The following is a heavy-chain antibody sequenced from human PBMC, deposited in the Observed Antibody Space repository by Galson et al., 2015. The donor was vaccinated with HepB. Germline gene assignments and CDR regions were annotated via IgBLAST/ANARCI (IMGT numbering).Heavy chain of an antibody. D-gene: IGHD1-26*01. CDR2: IWYDGSNK. Sequence: SLRLSCAASGFTFSSYGMHWVRQAPGKGLEWVAVIWYDGSNKYYADSVKGRFTISRDNSKNTLYLQMNSLRAEDTAVYYCARAGGIIVGAAFDYWGQGTLVTVSS. CDR3: ARAGGIIVGAAFDY. CDR1: GFTFSSYG. J-gene: IGHJ4*02. V-gene: IGHV3-33*01.